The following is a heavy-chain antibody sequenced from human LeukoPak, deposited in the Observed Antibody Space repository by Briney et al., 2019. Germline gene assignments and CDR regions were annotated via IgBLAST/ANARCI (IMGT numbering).Heavy chain of an antibody. CDR3: APALYGDYAAYFDY. V-gene: IGHV3-21*01. Sequence: KTGGSLRLSCAASGFTFSSYAMSWVRQAPGKGLEWVSSISSSSSYIYYADSVKGRFTISRDNAKNSLYLQMNSLRAEDTAVYYCAPALYGDYAAYFDYWGQGTLVTVSS. CDR1: GFTFSSYA. CDR2: ISSSSSYI. D-gene: IGHD4-17*01. J-gene: IGHJ4*02.